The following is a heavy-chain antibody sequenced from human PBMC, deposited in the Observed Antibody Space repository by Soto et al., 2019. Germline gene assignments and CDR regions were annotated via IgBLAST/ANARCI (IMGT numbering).Heavy chain of an antibody. V-gene: IGHV3-74*01. CDR3: AIQDCTNDVCLEAAVTVGGALEY. D-gene: IGHD2-8*01. J-gene: IGHJ4*02. CDR2: ISGDGTTT. Sequence: EVQPVESGGGLVQPGEALRLACAASGFSIRKYWMHWVRQAPGKGPVWVSYISGDGTTTDYAGSVKGRFTISRDNAKNTLFLQMDSLRVEDTAIYFCAIQDCTNDVCLEAAVTVGGALEYWGRGAQVTVSS. CDR1: GFSIRKYW.